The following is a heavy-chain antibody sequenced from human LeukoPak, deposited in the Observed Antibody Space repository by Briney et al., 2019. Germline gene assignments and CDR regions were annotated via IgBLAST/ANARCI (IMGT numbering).Heavy chain of an antibody. CDR3: ARENSHDFWSGYFNWFDP. CDR1: GGTFSSYA. V-gene: IGHV1-69*05. D-gene: IGHD3-3*01. CDR2: IIPIFGTA. J-gene: IGHJ5*02. Sequence: GASVKVSCKASGGTFSSYAISRVRQAPGQGLEWMGGIIPIFGTANYAQKFQGRVTITTDESTSTAYMELSSLRSEDTAVYYCARENSHDFWSGYFNWFDPWGQGTLVTVSS.